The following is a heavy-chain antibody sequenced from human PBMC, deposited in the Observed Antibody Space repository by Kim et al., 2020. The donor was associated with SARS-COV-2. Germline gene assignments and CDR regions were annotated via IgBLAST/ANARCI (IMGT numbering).Heavy chain of an antibody. CDR3: ARRREKWLGRTQYYYGMDG. J-gene: IGHJ6*02. Sequence: SETLSLTCTVSGGSIRSSTYYWEWIRQPPGKGLEWIGTIYYSGSTYYSPSLKSRVTISLVDSSENQFSLRLSSVTAADTAVYFCARRREKWLGRTQYYYGMDGWGQGTTVTVSS. V-gene: IGHV4-39*01. CDR2: IYYSGST. CDR1: GGSIRSSTYY. D-gene: IGHD6-19*01.